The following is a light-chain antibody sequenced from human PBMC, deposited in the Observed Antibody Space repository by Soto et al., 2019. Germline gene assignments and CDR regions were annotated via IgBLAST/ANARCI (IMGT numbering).Light chain of an antibody. V-gene: IGKV1-5*01. Sequence: DLQMTQSPSTLPSSLGDSVTITCRASQSISNWLAWYQKKTGTAPKLLIHHASTLESGVPSRFSGSGSGTEFTLTISSLQPDDFATYYCQQYNSYSFGQGTKVDIK. J-gene: IGKJ1*01. CDR1: QSISNW. CDR3: QQYNSYS. CDR2: HAS.